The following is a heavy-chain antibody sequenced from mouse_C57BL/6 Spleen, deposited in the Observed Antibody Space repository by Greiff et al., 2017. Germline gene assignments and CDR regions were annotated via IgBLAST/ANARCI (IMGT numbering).Heavy chain of an antibody. J-gene: IGHJ4*01. CDR3: ARKGVYYGSRNYAMDY. CDR2: IYPRDGST. D-gene: IGHD1-1*01. V-gene: IGHV1-85*01. Sequence: VKLVESGPELVKPGASVKLSCKASGYTFTSYDINWVKQRPGQGLEWIGWIYPRDGSTKYNDKFKGKATLTVDTSSSTAYMELHSLTSEDSAVYFCARKGVYYGSRNYAMDYWGQGTSVTVSS. CDR1: GYTFTSYD.